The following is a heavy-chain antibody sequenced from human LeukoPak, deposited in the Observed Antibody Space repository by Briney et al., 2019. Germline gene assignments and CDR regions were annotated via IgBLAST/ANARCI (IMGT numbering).Heavy chain of an antibody. Sequence: PGRSLRLSCAASGFTFSSYGMHWVRQAPGKGLEWVAVISYDGSNKYYADSVKGRFTISRDNSKNTLYLQMNSLRAEDTAVYYCARSTPAVPFNYWGQGTLVTVSS. D-gene: IGHD2-2*02. CDR2: ISYDGSNK. CDR3: ARSTPAVPFNY. CDR1: GFTFSSYG. J-gene: IGHJ4*02. V-gene: IGHV3-30*03.